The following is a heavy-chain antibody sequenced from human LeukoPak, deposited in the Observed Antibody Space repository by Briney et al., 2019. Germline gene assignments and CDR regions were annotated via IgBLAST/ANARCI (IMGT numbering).Heavy chain of an antibody. CDR3: ARATYYYDSSGSD. V-gene: IGHV3-66*01. Sequence: GGSLRLSCAASGFTVSSNYMSWVRQAPGKGLEWVSVIYSGGSTYYADSVKGRFTISRDNSKNTLYLQMNSLRAEDTAVYYCARATYYYDSSGSDWGQGTLVTVSS. CDR1: GFTVSSNY. D-gene: IGHD3-22*01. CDR2: IYSGGST. J-gene: IGHJ4*02.